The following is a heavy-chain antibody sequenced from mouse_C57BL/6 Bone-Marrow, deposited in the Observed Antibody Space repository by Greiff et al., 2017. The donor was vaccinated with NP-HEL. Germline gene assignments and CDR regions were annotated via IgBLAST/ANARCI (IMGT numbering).Heavy chain of an antibody. Sequence: EVKLQESGGGLVQPGGSMKLSCVASGFTFSNYWMNWVRQSPEKGLEWVAQIRLKSDNYATHYAESVKGRFTISRDDSKSSVYLQMNNLRAEDTGIYYCTAFYYDYDGDFDYWGQGTTLTVSS. CDR3: TAFYYDYDGDFDY. D-gene: IGHD2-4*01. CDR1: GFTFSNYW. J-gene: IGHJ2*01. V-gene: IGHV6-3*01. CDR2: IRLKSDNYAT.